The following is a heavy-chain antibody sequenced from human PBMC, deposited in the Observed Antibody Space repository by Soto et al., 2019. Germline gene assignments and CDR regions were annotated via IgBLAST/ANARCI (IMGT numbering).Heavy chain of an antibody. V-gene: IGHV4-59*01. Sequence: SETLSLTCTVSGGSISSYYWSWIRQPPGKGLEWIGYIYYSGSTNYNPSLKRRVTISVDTSKNQFSLKLSSVTAADTAVYYCARDHISSGGPNWFDPWGQGTLVTVSS. D-gene: IGHD6-19*01. CDR3: ARDHISSGGPNWFDP. CDR2: IYYSGST. CDR1: GGSISSYY. J-gene: IGHJ5*02.